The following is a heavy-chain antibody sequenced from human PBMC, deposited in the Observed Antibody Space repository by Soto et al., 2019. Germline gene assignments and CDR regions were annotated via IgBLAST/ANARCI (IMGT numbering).Heavy chain of an antibody. J-gene: IGHJ3*02. CDR3: ARDGPYCTNGVCYTAFDI. Sequence: GSLRLSCAASGFTFDDYGMSWVRQAPGKGLEWVSGINWNGGSTGYADSVKGRFTISRDNAKNSLYLQMNSLRDEDTALYHCARDGPYCTNGVCYTAFDIWGQGTMVTVSS. V-gene: IGHV3-20*01. CDR2: INWNGGST. CDR1: GFTFDDYG. D-gene: IGHD2-8*01.